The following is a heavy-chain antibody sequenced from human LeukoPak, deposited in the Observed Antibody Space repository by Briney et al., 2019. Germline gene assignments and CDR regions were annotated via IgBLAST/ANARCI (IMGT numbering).Heavy chain of an antibody. D-gene: IGHD3-3*01. J-gene: IGHJ4*02. CDR3: ARLDWGGYHVDY. CDR1: GDSISTYY. CDR2: INYSGRT. V-gene: IGHV4-59*08. Sequence: RTSETLSIKCTISGDSISTYYWSWIRQPPGKGLEWTGYINYSGRTNYNPSLKSRVTISLDTSKNQFSLKLSSVTAADTAVYYCARLDWGGYHVDYWGQGTLVTVSS.